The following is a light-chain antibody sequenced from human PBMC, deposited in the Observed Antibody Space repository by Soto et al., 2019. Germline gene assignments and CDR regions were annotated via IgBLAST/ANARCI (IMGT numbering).Light chain of an antibody. V-gene: IGKV3-20*01. J-gene: IGKJ4*01. Sequence: EIVLTQSPGTLSLSPGERATLSCRASQSVSRSYLAWYQQKLGQPPRLLIYGASNRATGIPDRFSGSVSGTDFTLTIGRLEPEDFAVYYCQQYATSPPTFGGGTKVEIK. CDR3: QQYATSPPT. CDR1: QSVSRSY. CDR2: GAS.